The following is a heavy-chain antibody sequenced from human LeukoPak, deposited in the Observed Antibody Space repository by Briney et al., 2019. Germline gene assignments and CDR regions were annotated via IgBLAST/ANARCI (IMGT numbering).Heavy chain of an antibody. D-gene: IGHD3-3*01. CDR1: GGTFIIYA. Sequence: ASVKVSCKASGGTFIIYAISWVRQAPGQRLEWMGWINAGNGNTKYSQKFQGRVTITRDTSASTAYMELSSLRSEDTAVYYCARDGTYYDFWSGYYYDYWGQGTLVTVSS. J-gene: IGHJ4*02. CDR2: INAGNGNT. CDR3: ARDGTYYDFWSGYYYDY. V-gene: IGHV1-3*01.